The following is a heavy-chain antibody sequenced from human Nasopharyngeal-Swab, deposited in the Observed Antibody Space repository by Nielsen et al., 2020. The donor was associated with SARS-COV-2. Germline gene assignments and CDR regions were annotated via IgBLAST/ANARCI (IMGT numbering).Heavy chain of an antibody. V-gene: IGHV1-8*01. Sequence: ASVKVSCRASGYTFTSYDINWVRQATGQGLEWMGWMNPNSGTTGYAQKFQGRVTMTRNTSISTAYMELSSLRSEETAVYYCARGHQYQLLFHYYYYMDVWGKGTTVTVSS. J-gene: IGHJ6*03. D-gene: IGHD2-2*01. CDR3: ARGHQYQLLFHYYYYMDV. CDR1: GYTFTSYD. CDR2: MNPNSGTT.